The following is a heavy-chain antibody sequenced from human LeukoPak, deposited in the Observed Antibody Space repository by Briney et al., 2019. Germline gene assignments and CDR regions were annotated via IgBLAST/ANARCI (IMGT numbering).Heavy chain of an antibody. Sequence: PSGTLSLTCTVSGGSISSGDYYWSWIRQPPGKGLEWIGYIYYSGSTYYNPSLKSRVTISVDTSKNQFSLKLSSVTAADTAVYYCARDYGGNSGWFDPWGQGTLVTVSS. CDR3: ARDYGGNSGWFDP. CDR1: GGSISSGDYY. CDR2: IYYSGST. J-gene: IGHJ5*02. D-gene: IGHD4-23*01. V-gene: IGHV4-30-4*01.